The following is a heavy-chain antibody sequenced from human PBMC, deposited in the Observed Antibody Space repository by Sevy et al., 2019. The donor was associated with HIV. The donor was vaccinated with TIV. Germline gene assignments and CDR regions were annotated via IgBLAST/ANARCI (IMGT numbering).Heavy chain of an antibody. D-gene: IGHD1-26*01. CDR2: ISSSSSTI. CDR3: AREEEWELLTTRYYYYGMDV. V-gene: IGHV3-48*02. CDR1: GFTFSSYS. Sequence: GGSLRLSCAASGFTFSSYSMNWVRQAPGKGLEWVSYISSSSSTIYYADSVKGRFTISRDNAKNSLYLQMNSLRDEDTAEYYCAREEEWELLTTRYYYYGMDVWGQGTTVTVSS. J-gene: IGHJ6*02.